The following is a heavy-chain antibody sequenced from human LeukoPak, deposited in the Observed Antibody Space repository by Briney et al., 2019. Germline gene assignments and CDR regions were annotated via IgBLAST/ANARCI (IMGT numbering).Heavy chain of an antibody. V-gene: IGHV3-74*01. CDR3: ARLFSYIAVANYFDY. J-gene: IGHJ4*02. CDR1: GFTFRTYW. D-gene: IGHD6-19*01. CDR2: INSDGTDT. Sequence: GGSLRLSCAASGFTFRTYWMHWVRQAPGKGLVWVSRINSDGTDTNYADSVKGRFTISRDNAKSTLFLQMNSLRAEDTAVYYCARLFSYIAVANYFDYWGQGTLVTVSS.